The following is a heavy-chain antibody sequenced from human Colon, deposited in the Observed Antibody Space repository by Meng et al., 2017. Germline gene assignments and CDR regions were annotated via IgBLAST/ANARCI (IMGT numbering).Heavy chain of an antibody. D-gene: IGHD4-23*01. CDR3: ARHGGYYQDY. J-gene: IGHJ4*02. CDR2: IDHHGDP. Sequence: QVQRQGSGQGLVKPSGTRSLTCAVAGGAISSSNWWSWVRQPPGKGLEWIGQIDHHGDPYYNPSLKSRVTKSVDRSKSQVSLQLTSVTAADTAVYYCARHGGYYQDYWGQGTLVTVSS. V-gene: IGHV4-4*02. CDR1: GGAISSSNW.